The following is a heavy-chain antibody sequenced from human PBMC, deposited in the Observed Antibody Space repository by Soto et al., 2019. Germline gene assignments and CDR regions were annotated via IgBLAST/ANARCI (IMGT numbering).Heavy chain of an antibody. V-gene: IGHV3-33*01. CDR3: AREVSSSWSGGCDY. CDR1: GFTFSSYG. D-gene: IGHD6-13*01. Sequence: QVQLVESGGGVVQPGRSLRLSCAASGFTFSSYGMHWVRQAPGKGLEWVAVIWYDGNNKYYADSVKGRFTISRDNSKNTLYLQMNSLRAEDTAVYYCAREVSSSWSGGCDYWGQGTLVTVSS. CDR2: IWYDGNNK. J-gene: IGHJ4*02.